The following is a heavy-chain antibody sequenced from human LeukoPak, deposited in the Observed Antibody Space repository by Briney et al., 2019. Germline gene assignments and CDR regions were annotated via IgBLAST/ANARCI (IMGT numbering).Heavy chain of an antibody. CDR3: TTGPPAGSSGWYVRFDY. V-gene: IGHV3-48*04. J-gene: IGHJ4*02. CDR2: ISSSSGTI. CDR1: GFTFSSYS. D-gene: IGHD6-19*01. Sequence: GGSLRLSCAASGFTFSSYSMNWVRQAPGTGLEWISYISSSSGTISYADSVKGRFTISRDNAKNSLYLQMNSLRAEDTAVYYCTTGPPAGSSGWYVRFDYWGQGTLVTVSS.